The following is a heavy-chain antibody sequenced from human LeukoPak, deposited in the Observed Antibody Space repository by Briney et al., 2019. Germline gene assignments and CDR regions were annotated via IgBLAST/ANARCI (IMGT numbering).Heavy chain of an antibody. J-gene: IGHJ4*02. Sequence: SETLSLTCTVSGGSISRGYYWGWIRQPPGKGREWIGNIYYSGNTYYNPSLKSRVTMSVDTSKNQFSLKLSTVTAADTSVYYCARRREQQLVDFDYWGQGTLVTVSS. V-gene: IGHV4-39*01. D-gene: IGHD6-13*01. CDR3: ARRREQQLVDFDY. CDR1: GGSISRGYY. CDR2: IYYSGNT.